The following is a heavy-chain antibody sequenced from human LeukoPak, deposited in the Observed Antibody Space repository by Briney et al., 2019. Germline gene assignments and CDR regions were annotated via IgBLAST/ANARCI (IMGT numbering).Heavy chain of an antibody. V-gene: IGHV3-23*01. CDR2: ISSSGGST. Sequence: PGGSLRLSCAASGFTFSTHAMSWVRQAPGKGLEWVSSISSSGGSTYYADSVKGRFTISRDNSKNTLYLQMNSLRAEDTAVYYCARYDGGSGPFDYWGQGTLVTVSS. CDR1: GFTFSTHA. D-gene: IGHD3-10*01. J-gene: IGHJ4*02. CDR3: ARYDGGSGPFDY.